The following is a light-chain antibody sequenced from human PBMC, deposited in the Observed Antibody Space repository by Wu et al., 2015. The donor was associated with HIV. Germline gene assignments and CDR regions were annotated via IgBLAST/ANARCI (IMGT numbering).Light chain of an antibody. V-gene: IGKV3-7*01. Sequence: PEERVTLSCRASQSVSSTYLTWYQQKPGQAPRLLIYGASTRATGIPARFSGSGSGTDFTLTISSLQPEDFAVYYCQQFDTSPWTFGQGTKVDI. CDR1: QSVSSTY. J-gene: IGKJ1*01. CDR2: GAS. CDR3: QQFDTSPWT.